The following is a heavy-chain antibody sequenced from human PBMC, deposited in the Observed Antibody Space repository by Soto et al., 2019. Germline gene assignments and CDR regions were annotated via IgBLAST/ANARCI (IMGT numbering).Heavy chain of an antibody. Sequence: PSETLSLTCAVSGGPISSGGYSWSWIRQPPGKGLEWIGYIYHSGSTYYNPSLKSRVTISVDRSKNQFSLKLSSVTAADTAVYYCAREERITMVRGVIYVWSQGTTVTVSS. CDR3: AREERITMVRGVIYV. CDR1: GGPISSGGYS. D-gene: IGHD3-10*01. CDR2: IYHSGST. J-gene: IGHJ6*02. V-gene: IGHV4-30-2*01.